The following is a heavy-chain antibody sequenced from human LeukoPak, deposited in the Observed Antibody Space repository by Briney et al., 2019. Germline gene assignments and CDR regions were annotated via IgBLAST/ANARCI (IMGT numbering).Heavy chain of an antibody. CDR2: INAGNGNT. V-gene: IGHV1-3*01. D-gene: IGHD2-21*01. J-gene: IGHJ6*02. Sequence: ASVKVSCKASGYTFTGYYMHWVRQAPGQRLEWMGWINAGNGNTKYSQKFQGRVTITRDTSASTAYMELSSLRSEDTAVYYCARVPTVAYYYGMDVWGQGTTVTVSS. CDR1: GYTFTGYY. CDR3: ARVPTVAYYYGMDV.